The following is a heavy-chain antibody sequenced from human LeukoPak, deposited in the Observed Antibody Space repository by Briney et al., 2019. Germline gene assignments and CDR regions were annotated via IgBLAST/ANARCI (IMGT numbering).Heavy chain of an antibody. Sequence: KTGGSLRLSCAASGFTFSSYSMNWVRQAPGKGLEWGSSISSSSSYIYYADSVKGRFTISRDNAKNSLYLQMNSLRAEDTAVYYCARASHYDVWSGYSPDYWGQGTLVTVSS. D-gene: IGHD3-3*01. J-gene: IGHJ4*02. CDR2: ISSSSSYI. V-gene: IGHV3-21*01. CDR1: GFTFSSYS. CDR3: ARASHYDVWSGYSPDY.